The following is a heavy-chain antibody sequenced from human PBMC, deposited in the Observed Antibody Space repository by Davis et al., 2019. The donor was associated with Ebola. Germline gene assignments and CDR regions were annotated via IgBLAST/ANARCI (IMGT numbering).Heavy chain of an antibody. CDR2: IYYSGST. Sequence: PSETLSLTCTVSGGPISRGGSYWTWIRQHPGKGLEWIGYIYYSGSTYYKPSLKSRVTISLDPSKNQFPLNLYSFTSAYTAMYSFSTSPRYHCSGYYYKPSLKSRVTISLDTSKNQFSLNLYSVTAADTAVYYCARDLRYDSSGYDYYFYMDVWGKGTTVTVSS. D-gene: IGHD3-22*01. CDR1: GGPISRGGSY. CDR3: STSPRYHCSGYYYKPSLKSRVTISLDTSKNQFSLNLYSVTAADTAVYYCARDLRYDSSGYDYYFYMDV. J-gene: IGHJ6*03. V-gene: IGHV4-31*03.